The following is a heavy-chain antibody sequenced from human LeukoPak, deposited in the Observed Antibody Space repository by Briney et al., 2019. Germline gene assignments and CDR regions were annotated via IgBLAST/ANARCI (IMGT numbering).Heavy chain of an antibody. J-gene: IGHJ4*02. CDR2: IWYDGSNK. Sequence: GGSLRLSCAASGFTFSSYGMHWVRQAPGKGLEWVAVIWYDGSNKYYADSVKGRFTISRDNSKNTLYLQMNSLRAEDTAVYYCARDPDSGWYKDYYFDHWGQGTLVTVSS. D-gene: IGHD6-19*01. V-gene: IGHV3-33*01. CDR3: ARDPDSGWYKDYYFDH. CDR1: GFTFSSYG.